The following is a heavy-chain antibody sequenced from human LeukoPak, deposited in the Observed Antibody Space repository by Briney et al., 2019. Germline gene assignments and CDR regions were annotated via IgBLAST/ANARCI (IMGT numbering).Heavy chain of an antibody. CDR2: INHSGST. J-gene: IGHJ5*02. Sequence: GSLRLSCAASGFTFSSYAMSWVRQPPGKGLEWIGEINHSGSTNYNPSLKSRVTISVDTSKNQFSLQLNSVTPEDTAVYFCARGDWFDPWGQGTLVTVSS. CDR3: ARGDWFDP. V-gene: IGHV4-34*01. CDR1: GFTFSSYA.